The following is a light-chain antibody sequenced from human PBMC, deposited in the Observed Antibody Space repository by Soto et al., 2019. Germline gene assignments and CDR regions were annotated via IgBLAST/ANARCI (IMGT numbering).Light chain of an antibody. Sequence: QSVLTQPPSASGTPGQRVTISCSGSASDVGRNVVTWYQQSPGTAPRVLIYGTDQRASGVPDRFSGSKSDTSASLAISGHQADDDADYYCAAWSDRLTGVVFGGGTQLTVL. CDR1: ASDVGRNV. J-gene: IGLJ2*01. CDR2: GTD. CDR3: AAWSDRLTGVV. V-gene: IGLV1-44*01.